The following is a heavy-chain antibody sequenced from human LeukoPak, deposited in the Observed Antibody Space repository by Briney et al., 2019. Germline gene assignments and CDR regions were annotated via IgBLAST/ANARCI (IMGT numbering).Heavy chain of an antibody. J-gene: IGHJ4*02. Sequence: SETLSLTCTVSGGSISSSSYYWGWIRQPPGKGLEWIGSIYYSGSTYYNPSLKSRVTISVDTSKNQFSLKLSSVTAADTAVYYCASFRVGANGPDYWGQGTLVTVSS. CDR2: IYYSGST. V-gene: IGHV4-39*07. CDR1: GGSISSSSYY. D-gene: IGHD1-26*01. CDR3: ASFRVGANGPDY.